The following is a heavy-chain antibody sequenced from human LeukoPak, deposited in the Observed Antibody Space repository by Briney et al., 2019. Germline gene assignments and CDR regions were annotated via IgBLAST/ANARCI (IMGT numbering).Heavy chain of an antibody. CDR1: GFTFSSYW. CDR3: ARGLPSYSSSWSTDY. CDR2: INSDGSST. J-gene: IGHJ4*02. V-gene: IGHV3-74*01. D-gene: IGHD6-13*01. Sequence: GGSLRPSCAASGFTFSSYWMHWVRQAPGKGLVWVSRINSDGSSTSYADSVKGRFTISRDNAKNTLYLQMNSLRAEDTAVYYCARGLPSYSSSWSTDYWGQGTLVTVSS.